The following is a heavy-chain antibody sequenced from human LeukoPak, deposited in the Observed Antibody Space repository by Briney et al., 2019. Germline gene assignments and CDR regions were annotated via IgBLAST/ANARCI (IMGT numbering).Heavy chain of an antibody. CDR1: GYTFTSYG. J-gene: IGHJ4*02. V-gene: IGHV1-18*01. CDR2: ISAYNGNT. Sequence: ASVKVSCKASGYTFTSYGISWVRQAPGQGLEWMGWISAYNGNTNYAQKLQGRVTMTTDTSTSTTYMELRSLRSDDTAVYYCASRGSISGRYDFDYWGQGTLVTVSS. CDR3: ASRGSISGRYDFDY. D-gene: IGHD1-26*01.